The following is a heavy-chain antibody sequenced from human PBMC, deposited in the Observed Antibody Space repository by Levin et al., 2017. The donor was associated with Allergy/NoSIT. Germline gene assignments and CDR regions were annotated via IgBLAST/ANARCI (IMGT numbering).Heavy chain of an antibody. V-gene: IGHV1-18*01. J-gene: IGHJ5*02. CDR1: GYTFTSYG. CDR2: ISAYNGNT. D-gene: IGHD2-2*01. Sequence: ASVKVSCKASGYTFTSYGISWVRQAPGQGLEWMGWISAYNGNTNYAQKLQGRVTMTTDTSTSTAYMELRSLRSDDTAVYYCARALVVVPAAMEGWFDPWGQGTLVTVSS. CDR3: ARALVVVPAAMEGWFDP.